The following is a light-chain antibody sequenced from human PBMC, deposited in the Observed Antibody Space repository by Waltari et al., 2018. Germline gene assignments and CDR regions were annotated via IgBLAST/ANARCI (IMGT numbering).Light chain of an antibody. V-gene: IGLV3-25*03. CDR2: EDS. CDR1: ALSKQY. Sequence: SYELTQPPSVSVSPGQTARITCSGDALSKQYAYWYQQKPGQAPVLVIYEDSERTSGIPGRFAGSNSGTTVTLTISGVQTEDEADDYCKSVDSRGTFDVVFGGGTKLTVL. J-gene: IGLJ2*01. CDR3: KSVDSRGTFDVV.